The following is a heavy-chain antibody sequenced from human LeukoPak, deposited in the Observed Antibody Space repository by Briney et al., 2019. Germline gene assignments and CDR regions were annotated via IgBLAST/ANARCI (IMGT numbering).Heavy chain of an antibody. CDR2: ISYDGSNK. CDR1: GFTFSSYG. CDR3: AKGETTVTTGDYFDY. D-gene: IGHD4-17*01. J-gene: IGHJ4*02. Sequence: PGGSLRLSCAASGFTFSSYGMHWVRQAPGKGLEWVAVISYDGSNKYYADSVKGRFTISRDNSKNTLYLQMNSLRAEDTAVYYCAKGETTVTTGDYFDYWGQGTLVTVSS. V-gene: IGHV3-30*18.